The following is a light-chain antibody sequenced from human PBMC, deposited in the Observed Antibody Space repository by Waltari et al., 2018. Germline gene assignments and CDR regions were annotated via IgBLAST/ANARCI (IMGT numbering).Light chain of an antibody. J-gene: IGLJ2*01. CDR2: EVS. V-gene: IGLV2-14*01. CDR3: SSDASRIGGL. CDR1: SSDIGAYDR. Sequence: QAALTQSPSVSGSPGQSVTISCTGSSSDIGAYDRVSWYQQYPGKAPKLVIYEVSKRHSGVSDLFSGSTSGNTASLTISGVQTEDEAADYCSSDASRIGGLFGGGTRLTVL.